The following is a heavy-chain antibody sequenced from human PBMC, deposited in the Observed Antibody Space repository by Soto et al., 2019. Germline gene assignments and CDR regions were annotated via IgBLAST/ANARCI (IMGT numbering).Heavy chain of an antibody. CDR2: INPNSGGT. J-gene: IGHJ3*02. CDR3: ALSGDNAFDI. CDR1: GYTFTGYY. V-gene: IGHV1-2*04. D-gene: IGHD1-26*01. Sequence: ASVKVSCKASGYTFTGYYMHWVRQAPGQGLEWMGWINPNSGGTNYAQKFQCWVTITRDTSISTAYMELSRLRSDDTAVYYCALSGDNAFDIWGQGTMVTVSS.